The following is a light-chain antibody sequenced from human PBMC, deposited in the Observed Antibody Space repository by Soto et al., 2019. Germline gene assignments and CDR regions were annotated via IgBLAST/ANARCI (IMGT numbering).Light chain of an antibody. Sequence: EIVLTQSPGTLSLSPGERATLSCRASQSVSSSYLAWYQQKPGQAPRLLIYGASSRATGLPDRFSGSGSGTDFTLTISRLEPEDFAVYYCQQYGSSSTFGQGTKVEIK. CDR1: QSVSSSY. V-gene: IGKV3-20*01. J-gene: IGKJ1*01. CDR2: GAS. CDR3: QQYGSSST.